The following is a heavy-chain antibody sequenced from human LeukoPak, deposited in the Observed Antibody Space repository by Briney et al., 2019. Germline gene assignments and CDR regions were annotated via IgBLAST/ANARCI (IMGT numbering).Heavy chain of an antibody. CDR1: GGSINSSSYY. CDR3: ARDAGHQLSRRNYYAMDV. D-gene: IGHD1-1*01. Sequence: TSETLSLTCTVSGGSINSSSYYWGWVRQPPGKGLEWIGSMYYRGSIYYNPSLKSRVTISVDTSKNQFSLKLSSVTAADTAVYYCARDAGHQLSRRNYYAMDVWGQGTTVTVSS. CDR2: MYYRGSI. V-gene: IGHV4-39*07. J-gene: IGHJ6*02.